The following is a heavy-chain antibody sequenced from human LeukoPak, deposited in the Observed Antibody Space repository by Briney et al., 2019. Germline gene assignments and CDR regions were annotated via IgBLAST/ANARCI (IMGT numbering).Heavy chain of an antibody. V-gene: IGHV3-64D*06. CDR3: VKGSRGSGSYFGDY. CDR1: GFTFSSYF. Sequence: GGSLRLSCSASGFTFSSYFMYWVRQAPGKGLEYVSAISTNGGGTYYADSVKGRFTISRDNSKNTLYLQMSSLRAEDTAVYYCVKGSRGSGSYFGDYWGQGTLVTVSS. CDR2: ISTNGGGT. J-gene: IGHJ4*02. D-gene: IGHD3-10*01.